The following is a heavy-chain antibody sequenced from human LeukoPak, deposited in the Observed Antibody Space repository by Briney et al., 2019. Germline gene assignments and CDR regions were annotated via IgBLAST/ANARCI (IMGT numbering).Heavy chain of an antibody. V-gene: IGHV4-59*01. CDR2: MSYRGST. CDR1: GASISTYS. D-gene: IGHD3/OR15-3a*01. J-gene: IGHJ5*02. Sequence: SETLSLTCTVSGASISTYSWNWIRQAPGRGLEWIGYMSYRGSTNFNPSLRGRGTMSLDTSKKQFSLELTSVTAEDTAVYYCARSDSTDFRGFDPWGQGTLVTVSS. CDR3: ARSDSTDFRGFDP.